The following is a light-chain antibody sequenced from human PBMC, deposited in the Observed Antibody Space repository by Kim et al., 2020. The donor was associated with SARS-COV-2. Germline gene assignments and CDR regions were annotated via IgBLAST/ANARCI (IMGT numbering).Light chain of an antibody. CDR2: AAS. CDR1: QDISNW. V-gene: IGKV1-12*01. Sequence: DIKMIQSPSSVSASIGDRVIVTCRASQDISNWLAWYQQKPGRAPKLLIYAASSLHGGVPSRFSASGAGTYFTLTITGLQPEDFATYYCQSANSVPPWAFGQGTKVDIK. J-gene: IGKJ1*01. CDR3: QSANSVPPWA.